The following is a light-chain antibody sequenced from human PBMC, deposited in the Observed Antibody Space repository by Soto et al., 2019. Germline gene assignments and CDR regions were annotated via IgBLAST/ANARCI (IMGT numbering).Light chain of an antibody. Sequence: QSALTQPVSVSGSPGQSITISCTGTSGDVGGYNYVSWYQQHPGKAPKLMIYDVSNRPSGVSNRFSGSKSGNTASLTISGLQAEDEADYYCKSYTSSSTYVFGTGNKVPGL. CDR1: SGDVGGYNY. V-gene: IGLV2-14*03. J-gene: IGLJ1*01. CDR2: DVS. CDR3: KSYTSSSTYV.